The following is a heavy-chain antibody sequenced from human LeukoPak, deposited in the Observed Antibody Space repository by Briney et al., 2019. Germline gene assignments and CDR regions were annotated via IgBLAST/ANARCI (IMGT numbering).Heavy chain of an antibody. CDR2: IKSKTDGGTT. J-gene: IGHJ4*02. Sequence: GGSLRLSCAASGFTFSNAWMSWVRQAPGKGLEWVGRIKSKTDGGTTDYAALVKGRFTISRDDSKNTLYLQMNSLKTEDTAVYYCTTLIADYYGSGSYPSLDYWGQGTLVTVSS. D-gene: IGHD3-10*01. V-gene: IGHV3-15*01. CDR3: TTLIADYYGSGSYPSLDY. CDR1: GFTFSNAW.